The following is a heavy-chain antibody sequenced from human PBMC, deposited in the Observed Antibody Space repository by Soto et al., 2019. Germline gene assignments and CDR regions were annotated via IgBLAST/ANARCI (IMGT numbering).Heavy chain of an antibody. J-gene: IGHJ4*02. Sequence: PGGSLRLSCAASGFTFSSYAMHWVRQAPGKGLEWVAVISYDGSNKYYADSVKGRFTISRDNSKNTLYLQMNSLRAEDTAVYYCARDCGFRLGELSLFDYWGQGTLVTVSS. D-gene: IGHD3-16*02. V-gene: IGHV3-30-3*01. CDR3: ARDCGFRLGELSLFDY. CDR2: ISYDGSNK. CDR1: GFTFSSYA.